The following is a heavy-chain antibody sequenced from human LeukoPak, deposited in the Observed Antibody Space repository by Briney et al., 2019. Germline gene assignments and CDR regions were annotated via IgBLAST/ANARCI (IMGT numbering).Heavy chain of an antibody. V-gene: IGHV4-59*01. D-gene: IGHD5-18*01. Sequence: SETLSLTCTVSGGSISGYYWSWIRQPPGKGLEWIGYIYYSGSTNYNPSLKSRVTISVDTSKNQFSLKLSSVTAADTAVYYCAREVRGYIDYWGQGTLVTVSS. CDR2: IYYSGST. CDR3: AREVRGYIDY. CDR1: GGSISGYY. J-gene: IGHJ4*02.